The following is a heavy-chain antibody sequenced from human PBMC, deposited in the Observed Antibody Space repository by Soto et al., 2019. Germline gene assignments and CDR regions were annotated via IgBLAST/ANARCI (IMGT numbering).Heavy chain of an antibody. CDR2: ISSSSSYI. J-gene: IGHJ4*02. V-gene: IGHV3-21*01. CDR1: GFTFSTYS. Sequence: GGFLRLSCAASGFTFSTYSMNWVRQAPGKGLEWVSSISSSSSYIYYADSVKGRFTISRDNAKNSLYLQMNSLRAEDTAVYYCARDRAPAGWSYFDYWGQGTLVTVSS. CDR3: ARDRAPAGWSYFDY. D-gene: IGHD6-13*01.